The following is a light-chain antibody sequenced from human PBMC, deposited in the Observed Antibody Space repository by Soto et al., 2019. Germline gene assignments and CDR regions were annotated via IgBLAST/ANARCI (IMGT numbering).Light chain of an antibody. CDR1: QSISSY. CDR2: AAS. J-gene: IGKJ3*01. Sequence: DIPMTQSPSSLSASVEDRVTITCRASQSISSYLNWYQQKPGKAPKLLIYAASSLQSGVPSRFSGSGSGTDFTLTIRSLQPEDFATYYCQQSYSTPRTFGPGTKVDIK. V-gene: IGKV1-39*01. CDR3: QQSYSTPRT.